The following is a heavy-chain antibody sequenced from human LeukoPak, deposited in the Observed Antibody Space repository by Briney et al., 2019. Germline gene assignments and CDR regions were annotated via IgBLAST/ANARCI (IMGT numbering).Heavy chain of an antibody. CDR3: ARDPGDRAIDRWFGP. J-gene: IGHJ5*02. CDR1: GFTFSSYW. CDR2: IKEDGSEK. D-gene: IGHD5-18*01. Sequence: GGSLRLSCGASGFTFSSYWMSWVRQAPGKGLEWVANIKEDGSEKYYVDSVKGRFIISRDNAKNSLYLHMNDLRAEDTAVYYCARDPGDRAIDRWFGPWDQGTLVIVSS. V-gene: IGHV3-7*03.